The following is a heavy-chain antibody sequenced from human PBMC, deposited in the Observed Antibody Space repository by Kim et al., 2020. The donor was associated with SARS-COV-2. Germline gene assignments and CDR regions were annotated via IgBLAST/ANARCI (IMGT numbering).Heavy chain of an antibody. CDR2: INTNTGNP. CDR3: ARDPLRGYYDSSGYIYYYYGMDV. J-gene: IGHJ6*02. V-gene: IGHV7-4-1*02. CDR1: GYTFTSYA. D-gene: IGHD3-22*01. Sequence: ASVKVSCKASGYTFTSYAMNWVRQAPGQGLEWMGWINTNTGNPTYAQGFTGRFVFSLDTSVSTAYLQISSLKAEDTAVYYCARDPLRGYYDSSGYIYYYYGMDVWGQGTTVTVSS.